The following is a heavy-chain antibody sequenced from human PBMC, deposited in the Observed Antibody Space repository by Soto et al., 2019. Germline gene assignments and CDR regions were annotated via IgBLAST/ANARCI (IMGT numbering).Heavy chain of an antibody. CDR3: ARELLYGSGSRDFHYYGMDV. CDR2: IWFDGSKQ. D-gene: IGHD3-10*01. J-gene: IGHJ6*02. V-gene: IGHV3-33*01. CDR1: GLRFSSYG. Sequence: QVQLVESGGGVVQPGGSLRLSCAASGLRFSSYGIHWVRQAPGKRLQWVAVIWFDGSKQYYADSVKGRFNISRDNSKNTVYLQMNSLRADDTAVYYCARELLYGSGSRDFHYYGMDVWGQGTTVTVSS.